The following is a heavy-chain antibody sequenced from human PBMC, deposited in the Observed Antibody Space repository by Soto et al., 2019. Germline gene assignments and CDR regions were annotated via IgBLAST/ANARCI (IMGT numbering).Heavy chain of an antibody. V-gene: IGHV1-18*01. CDR2: ISAYNGNT. D-gene: IGHD1-26*01. CDR1: GYTFTSYG. J-gene: IGHJ5*02. Sequence: QVQLVQSGAEVKKPGASVKVSCKASGYTFTSYGISWVRQAPGQGLEWMGWISAYNGNTNYAQKLQGRVTMTTDTSTITAYMEVRSLTSDATAVYYCARASGSSYRFDPWGQGTLVTVSS. CDR3: ARASGSSYRFDP.